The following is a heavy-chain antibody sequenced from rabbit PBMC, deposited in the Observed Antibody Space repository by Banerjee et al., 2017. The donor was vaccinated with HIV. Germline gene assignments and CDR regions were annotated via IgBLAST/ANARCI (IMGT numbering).Heavy chain of an antibody. D-gene: IGHD2-1*01. Sequence: QSLVESGGGLVKPGASLTLSCKASGFSFSSGYDMCWVRQAPGKGLEWIACIYAGSAGSTYYASWAKGRFTISKTSSTTVTLQMTSLTAADTATYFCAGAISYDDYGARYYFNLWGPGTLVTVS. J-gene: IGHJ4*01. V-gene: IGHV1S40*01. CDR2: IYAGSAGST. CDR3: AGAISYDDYGARYYFNL. CDR1: GFSFSSGYD.